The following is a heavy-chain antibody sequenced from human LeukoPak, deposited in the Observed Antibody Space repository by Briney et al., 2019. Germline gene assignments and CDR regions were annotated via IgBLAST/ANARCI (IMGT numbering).Heavy chain of an antibody. D-gene: IGHD3-10*01. CDR3: ARDSGRYVPIY. V-gene: IGHV1-2*02. J-gene: IGHJ4*02. Sequence: ASVKVSCKASGYTFTGYYMHWVRQAPGQGLEWMGWINPNSGGTNYAQKFEGRVTMTRDTSISTAYMELRRLRSDDTAVYYCARDSGRYVPIYWGQGTLVTVSS. CDR1: GYTFTGYY. CDR2: INPNSGGT.